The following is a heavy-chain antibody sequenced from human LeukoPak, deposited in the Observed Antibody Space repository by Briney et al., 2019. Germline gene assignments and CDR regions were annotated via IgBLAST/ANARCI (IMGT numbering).Heavy chain of an antibody. CDR2: ISWSAGST. D-gene: IGHD6-19*01. V-gene: IGHV3-43D*03. CDR1: GFTFDDYA. Sequence: PGGSLRLSCTASGFTFDDYAMHWVRQAPGKGLEWVSLISWSAGSTYYVDSVEGRFTISRDNSKNSLYLQMNSLRAGDTAVYYCARDGAVAGTSAFDIWGQGTMVTVSS. CDR3: ARDGAVAGTSAFDI. J-gene: IGHJ3*02.